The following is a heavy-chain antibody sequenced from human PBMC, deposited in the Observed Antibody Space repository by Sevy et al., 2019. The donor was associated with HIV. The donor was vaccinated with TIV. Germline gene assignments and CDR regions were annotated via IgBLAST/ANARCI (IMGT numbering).Heavy chain of an antibody. V-gene: IGHV1-69*13. D-gene: IGHD2-8*01. CDR2: IIPIFGTA. Sequence: ASVKVSCKASGGTFSSYAISWVRQAPGQGLEWMGGIIPIFGTANYAQKFQGRVTITADESTSTAYMGLSRLRSEDTAVYYCARDYCTNGVCYPYYFDYWGQGTLVTVSS. J-gene: IGHJ4*02. CDR1: GGTFSSYA. CDR3: ARDYCTNGVCYPYYFDY.